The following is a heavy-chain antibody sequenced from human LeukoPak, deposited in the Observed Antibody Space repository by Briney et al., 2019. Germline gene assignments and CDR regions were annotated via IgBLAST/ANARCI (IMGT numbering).Heavy chain of an antibody. V-gene: IGHV3-48*04. J-gene: IGHJ6*03. D-gene: IGHD6-13*01. Sequence: QPGGSLRLSCAASGFTFSSYAMSWVRQAPGKGLEWVSYISSSGSTIYYADSVKGRFTISRDNAKNSLYLQMNSLRAEDTAVYYCARSYSSSWYEYYYYYYMDVWGKGTTVTVSS. CDR1: GFTFSSYA. CDR3: ARSYSSSWYEYYYYYYMDV. CDR2: ISSSGSTI.